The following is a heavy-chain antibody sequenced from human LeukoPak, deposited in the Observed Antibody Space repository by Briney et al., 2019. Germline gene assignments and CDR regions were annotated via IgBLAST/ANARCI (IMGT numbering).Heavy chain of an antibody. CDR1: GGSISSSSYY. D-gene: IGHD7-27*01. CDR2: IYSSGNT. CDR3: AREDANWGDFDS. Sequence: SETLSLTCTVSGGSISSSSYYWSWIRQPPGRGLEWIGYIYSSGNTNYNPSLKSRVTISLDTSKNQFSLKLSSMTAADTAVYYCAREDANWGDFDSWGQGTLVTVSS. J-gene: IGHJ4*02. V-gene: IGHV4-61*01.